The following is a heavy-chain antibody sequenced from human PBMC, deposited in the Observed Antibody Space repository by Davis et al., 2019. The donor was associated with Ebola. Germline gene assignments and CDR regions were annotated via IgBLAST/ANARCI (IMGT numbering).Heavy chain of an antibody. CDR3: ARGGYQLLSLLGY. J-gene: IGHJ4*02. V-gene: IGHV3-74*01. D-gene: IGHD2-2*01. CDR1: GFTFSSYW. Sequence: GASLKISCAASGFTFSSYWMHWVRQAPGKGLVWVSRINSDGSSTSYADSVKGRFTISRDNAKNTLYLQMNSLRAEDTAVYYCARGGYQLLSLLGYWGQGTLVTVSS. CDR2: INSDGSST.